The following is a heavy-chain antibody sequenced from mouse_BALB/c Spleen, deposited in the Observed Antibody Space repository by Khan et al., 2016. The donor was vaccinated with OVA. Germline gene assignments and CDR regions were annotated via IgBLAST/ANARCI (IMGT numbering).Heavy chain of an antibody. V-gene: IGHV1-7*01. CDR1: GYTFINYW. J-gene: IGHJ2*01. Sequence: QVRLQQSGAELAKPGASVKMSCKASGYTFINYWILWVKQRPGQGLEWIGCITPSTAYTEYNQNFKDKATLTADKSSRTAYLQLSSLTAEDSAVYCCARSGRRWDFDDWGEGTTLTVSS. CDR3: ARSGRRWDFDD. CDR2: ITPSTAYT. D-gene: IGHD1-3*01.